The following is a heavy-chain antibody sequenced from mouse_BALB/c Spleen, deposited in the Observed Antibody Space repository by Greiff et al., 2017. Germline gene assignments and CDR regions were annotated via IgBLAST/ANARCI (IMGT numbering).Heavy chain of an antibody. V-gene: IGHV5-17*02. Sequence: DVMLVESGGGLVQPGGSRKLSCAASGFTFSSFGMHWVRQAPEKGLEWVAYISSGSSTIYYADTVKGRFTISRDNPKNTLFLQMTSLRSEDTAMYYCARGDGSRGWYFDVWGAGTTVTVSS. D-gene: IGHD1-1*01. J-gene: IGHJ1*01. CDR1: GFTFSSFG. CDR3: ARGDGSRGWYFDV. CDR2: ISSGSSTI.